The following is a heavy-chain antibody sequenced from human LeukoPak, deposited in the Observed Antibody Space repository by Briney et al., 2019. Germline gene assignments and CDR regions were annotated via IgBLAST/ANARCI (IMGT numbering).Heavy chain of an antibody. Sequence: SETLSLTCTVSGASIKTFYWSWIRQPAGKGLEWIGRISPSGSTYYNPSLNSRVTISVDRSANHFSLKVSSVTAADTAVYYCARDAIDSNYFDFWGQGTLVTVSS. J-gene: IGHJ4*02. V-gene: IGHV4-4*07. D-gene: IGHD4-11*01. CDR1: GASIKTFY. CDR2: ISPSGST. CDR3: ARDAIDSNYFDF.